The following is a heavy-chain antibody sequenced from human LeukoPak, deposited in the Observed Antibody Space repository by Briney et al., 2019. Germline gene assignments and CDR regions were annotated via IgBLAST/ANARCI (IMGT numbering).Heavy chain of an antibody. Sequence: ASVKVSCKASGYTFTSYYMHWVRQAPGQGLEWMGIINPSGGSTSYAQKFQGRVTMTRDTSTSTVYMELSSLRSDDTAVYYRARDLRYSSGWSASGMDVWGKGTTVTISS. CDR2: INPSGGST. CDR3: ARDLRYSSGWSASGMDV. J-gene: IGHJ6*03. V-gene: IGHV1-46*01. CDR1: GYTFTSYY. D-gene: IGHD6-19*01.